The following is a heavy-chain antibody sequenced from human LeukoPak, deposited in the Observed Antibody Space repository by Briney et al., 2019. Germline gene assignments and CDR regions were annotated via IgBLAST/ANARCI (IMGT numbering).Heavy chain of an antibody. D-gene: IGHD2-21*02. CDR1: GSTFSDYA. V-gene: IGHV3-23*01. J-gene: IGHJ4*02. CDR3: AKDFPSSIVTN. CDR2: ISNSGHST. Sequence: PGGSLRLSCAVSGSTFSDYAMSWVRQAPGKGLEWVSGISNSGHSTYYIDSVKGRFTVSRDNSKSILFLQMNSLRAEDTAVYYCAKDFPSSIVTNWGQGTLVTVSS.